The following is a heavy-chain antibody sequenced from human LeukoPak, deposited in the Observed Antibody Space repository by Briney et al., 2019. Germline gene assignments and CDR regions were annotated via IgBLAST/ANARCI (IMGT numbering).Heavy chain of an antibody. CDR1: GFTFSSYS. CDR2: ISSSSSYI. D-gene: IGHD6-13*01. V-gene: IGHV3-21*01. CDR3: ARAHSSSWYYFDY. J-gene: IGHJ4*02. Sequence: GASLRLSCAASGFTFSSYSMNWVRQAPGKGLEWVSSISSSSSYIYYADSVKGRFTISRDNAKNSLYLQMNSLRAEDTAVYYCARAHSSSWYYFDYWGQGTLVTVSS.